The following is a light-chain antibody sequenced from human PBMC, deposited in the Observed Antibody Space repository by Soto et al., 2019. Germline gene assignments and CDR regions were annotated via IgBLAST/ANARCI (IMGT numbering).Light chain of an antibody. J-gene: IGKJ3*01. CDR1: QSITNY. Sequence: DIQMTQSPSSLSASVGDRVTITCRASQSITNYLNWYQHKPGKAPTLLVYAASSLQSVVPSRFSGSGSGTDFTLTISSLQPEDFATYFCQQSHNMPFTFGPGTKVDIK. V-gene: IGKV1-39*01. CDR2: AAS. CDR3: QQSHNMPFT.